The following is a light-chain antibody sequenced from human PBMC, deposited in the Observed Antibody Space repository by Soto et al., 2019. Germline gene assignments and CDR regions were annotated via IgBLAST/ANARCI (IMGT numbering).Light chain of an antibody. CDR1: QSVYRS. CDR2: GAS. V-gene: IGKV3-15*01. Sequence: EIVMTQSPATLSVSPGERATLSCRASQSVYRSLAWYQQNPGQAPRLLIYGASTRATGVPARFSGSGSGTEFTLTISGLQSEDFAVYYCQQYNDWPPYTFGQGTKLEIK. CDR3: QQYNDWPPYT. J-gene: IGKJ2*01.